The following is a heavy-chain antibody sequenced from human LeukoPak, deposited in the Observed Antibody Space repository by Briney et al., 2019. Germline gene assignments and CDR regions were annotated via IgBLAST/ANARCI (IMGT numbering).Heavy chain of an antibody. J-gene: IGHJ6*02. V-gene: IGHV5-51*01. Sequence: GESLKISCKGSGYSFTSYWIGWVRQMPGKGLEWMGIIYPGDSDTRYSPSFQGQVTISADKSISTAYLLWSSLKASDTAMYYCARLQGGSGSYYGPLYYYYGMDVWGQGTTVTVSS. CDR1: GYSFTSYW. CDR3: ARLQGGSGSYYGPLYYYYGMDV. D-gene: IGHD3-10*01. CDR2: IYPGDSDT.